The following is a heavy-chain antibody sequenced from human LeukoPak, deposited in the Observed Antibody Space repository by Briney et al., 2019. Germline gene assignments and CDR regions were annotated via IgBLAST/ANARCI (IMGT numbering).Heavy chain of an antibody. CDR2: IKQDGSEK. V-gene: IGHV3-7*01. J-gene: IGHJ4*02. D-gene: IGHD6-19*01. CDR3: ARGFQKWLVRVGFDY. CDR1: GFTFSSYG. Sequence: RPGGSLRLSRAASGFTFSSYGMHWVRQAPGKGLEWVANIKQDGSEKYYVDSVKGRFTISRDNAKNSLYLQMNSLRAEDTAVYYCARGFQKWLVRVGFDYWGQGTLVTVSS.